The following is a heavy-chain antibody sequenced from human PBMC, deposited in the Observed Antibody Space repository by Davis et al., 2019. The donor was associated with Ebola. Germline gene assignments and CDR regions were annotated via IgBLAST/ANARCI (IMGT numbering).Heavy chain of an antibody. J-gene: IGHJ4*02. V-gene: IGHV1-69*04. CDR2: IIPMLGIP. CDR3: ARDLGTAMATE. D-gene: IGHD5-18*01. Sequence: AASVKVSCKASAGTFSTYAIDWVRQAPGQGLEWMGRIIPMLGIPNYAQRFQGRVTITADKFTSTAYMELSSLRSEDTAMYYCARDLGTAMATEWGQGTLVTVSS. CDR1: AGTFSTYA.